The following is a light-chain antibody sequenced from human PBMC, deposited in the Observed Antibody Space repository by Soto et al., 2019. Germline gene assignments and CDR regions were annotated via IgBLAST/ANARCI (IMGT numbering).Light chain of an antibody. CDR2: GNS. Sequence: QSVLTQPHSVSGAPGQRVTISCTGSSSDIGAGYDVHWYQQLPGTAPKLLIYGNSNRPSEVPDRFSGSKSGTSASLAITGLQAEDEADYYCQSYDSSLSGYVVFGGGTKLTVL. J-gene: IGLJ2*01. CDR1: SSDIGAGYD. CDR3: QSYDSSLSGYVV. V-gene: IGLV1-40*01.